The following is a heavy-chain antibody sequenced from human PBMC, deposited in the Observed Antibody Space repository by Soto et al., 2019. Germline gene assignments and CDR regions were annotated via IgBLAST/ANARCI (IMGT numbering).Heavy chain of an antibody. CDR3: ADWKYRDYYYGMDV. CDR1: GGTFSSYA. CDR2: IIPIFGTA. V-gene: IGHV1-69*06. D-gene: IGHD1-7*01. J-gene: IGHJ6*02. Sequence: GASVKVSCKASGGTFSSYAISWVRQAPGQGLEWMGGIIPIFGTANYAQKFQGRVTITADKSTSTAYMELSSLRSEDTAVYYCADWKYRDYYYGMDVWGQGNTVTVSS.